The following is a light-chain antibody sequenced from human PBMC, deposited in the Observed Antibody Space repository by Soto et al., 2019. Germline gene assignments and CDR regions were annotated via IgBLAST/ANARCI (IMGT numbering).Light chain of an antibody. CDR3: QQYGSSTT. CDR1: QSVSSSY. V-gene: IGKV3-20*01. CDR2: GAS. Sequence: EIVLTQSPGTLSLSPGERATLSCRASQSVSSSYLAWYQQKPGQAPRLLIYGASSRATGIPDRFSGSGSGTDFTLTISRLEPEDFAVYYCQQYGSSTTFGQGTKV. J-gene: IGKJ1*01.